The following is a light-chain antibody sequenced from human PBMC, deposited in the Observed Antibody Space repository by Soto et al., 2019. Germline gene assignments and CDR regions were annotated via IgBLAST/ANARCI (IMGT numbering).Light chain of an antibody. V-gene: IGKV1-5*01. Sequence: DIKMTQSPSTLSTLLGDRVPITCRASQTINSWLAWYQQKPGKAPKVLIFDASSLKTGVPSRFSGSGSGTEFTLTISNLQPDDFATYYCQQYDSYSSGPFGQGTRWIS. CDR2: DAS. CDR3: QQYDSYSSGP. J-gene: IGKJ1*01. CDR1: QTINSW.